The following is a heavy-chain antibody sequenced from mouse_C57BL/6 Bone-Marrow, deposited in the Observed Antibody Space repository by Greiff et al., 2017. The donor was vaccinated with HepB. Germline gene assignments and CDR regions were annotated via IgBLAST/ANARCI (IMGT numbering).Heavy chain of an antibody. CDR1: GFTFSSYA. V-gene: IGHV5-9-1*02. CDR3: TRDGYYSYYYAMDY. CDR2: ISSGGDYI. D-gene: IGHD2-3*01. Sequence: EVKLVESGEGLVKPGGSLKLSCAASGFTFSSYAMSWVRQTPEKRLEWVAYISSGGDYIYYADTVKGRFTISRDNARNTLYLQMSSLKSEDTAMYYCTRDGYYSYYYAMDYWGQGTSVTVSS. J-gene: IGHJ4*01.